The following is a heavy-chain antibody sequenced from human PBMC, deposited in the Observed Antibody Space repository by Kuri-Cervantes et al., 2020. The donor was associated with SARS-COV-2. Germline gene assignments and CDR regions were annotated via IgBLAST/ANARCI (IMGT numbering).Heavy chain of an antibody. Sequence: ESLKISCTVSVGSISSSSYYWGWIRQPPGKGLEWIGSIYYSGSTYYNPSLKSRVTISVDTSKNQLSLKLSSVTAADTAVYYCARDSAGTDYYYYMDVWGKGTTVTVSS. V-gene: IGHV4-39*07. CDR3: ARDSAGTDYYYYMDV. CDR1: VGSISSSSYY. D-gene: IGHD6-13*01. J-gene: IGHJ6*03. CDR2: IYYSGST.